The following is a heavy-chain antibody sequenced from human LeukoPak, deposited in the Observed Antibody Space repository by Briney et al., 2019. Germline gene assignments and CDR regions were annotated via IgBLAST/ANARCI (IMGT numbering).Heavy chain of an antibody. CDR2: IYTSGST. D-gene: IGHD2-21*01. V-gene: IGHV4-61*02. Sequence: SQTLSLTCTVSGGSISSGSYYWSWIRQPAGKGLEWIGRIYTSGSTNYNPSLKSRVTISVDTSKNQFSLKLSSVTTADTAVYYCARDSYCGGDCHYSYWGQGTLVTVSS. CDR1: GGSISSGSYY. CDR3: ARDSYCGGDCHYSY. J-gene: IGHJ4*02.